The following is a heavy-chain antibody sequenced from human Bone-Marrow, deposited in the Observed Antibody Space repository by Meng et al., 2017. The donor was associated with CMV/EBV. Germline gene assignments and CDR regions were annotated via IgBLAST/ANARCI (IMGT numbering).Heavy chain of an antibody. CDR3: ARVSPGKLELKSRQFFQH. CDR1: GYTFTGYY. J-gene: IGHJ1*01. D-gene: IGHD1-7*01. CDR2: INPNSGGT. V-gene: IGHV1-2*02. Sequence: ASVKVSCKASGYTFTGYYMHWVRQAPGQGLEWMGWINPNSGGTNYAQRFLGRVTMTRDTSISTAYMELSRLRSDDTAVYYCARVSPGKLELKSRQFFQHWGQGTLVTVSS.